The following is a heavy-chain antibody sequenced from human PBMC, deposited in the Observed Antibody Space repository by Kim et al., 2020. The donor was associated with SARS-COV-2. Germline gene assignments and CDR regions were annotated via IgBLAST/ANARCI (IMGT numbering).Heavy chain of an antibody. Sequence: ASVKVSCKASGYTFTGYYMHWVRQAPGQGLEWMGWINPNSGGTNYAQKFQGRVTMTRDTSISTAYMELSRLRSDDTAVYYCASDLTAVTGDYYYYGMDVWGQGTTVTVSS. CDR1: GYTFTGYY. CDR2: INPNSGGT. V-gene: IGHV1-2*02. J-gene: IGHJ6*02. CDR3: ASDLTAVTGDYYYYGMDV. D-gene: IGHD6-19*01.